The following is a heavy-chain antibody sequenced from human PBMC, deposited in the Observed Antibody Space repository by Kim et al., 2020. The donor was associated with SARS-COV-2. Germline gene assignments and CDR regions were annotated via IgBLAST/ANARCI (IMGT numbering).Heavy chain of an antibody. Sequence: GGSLRLSCAASGFTFSSYGMHWVRQAPGKGLEWVAVISYDGSNKYYADSVMGRFTISRDNSKNTLYLQLNSLRAEDTAGYYCARDPGWQRRYYYDSSASGGAFDIWGQGTMVTVSS. CDR2: ISYDGSNK. CDR1: GFTFSSYG. J-gene: IGHJ3*02. D-gene: IGHD3-22*01. V-gene: IGHV3-33*05. CDR3: ARDPGWQRRYYYDSSASGGAFDI.